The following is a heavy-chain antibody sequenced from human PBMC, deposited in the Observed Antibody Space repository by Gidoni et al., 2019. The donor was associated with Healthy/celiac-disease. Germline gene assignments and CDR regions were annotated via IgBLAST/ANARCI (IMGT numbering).Heavy chain of an antibody. Sequence: QVQLQESGPGLVKPSETLSLTCTVSGGSISSYYWCWIRQPAGKGLEWIGRIYTSGSTNYNPSLNSRVTMSVDTSKNQFSLKLSSVTAADTAVYYCARADSYYDFWSGYDMDYGMDVWGQGTTVTVSS. CDR1: GGSISSYY. V-gene: IGHV4-4*07. J-gene: IGHJ6*02. CDR2: IYTSGST. D-gene: IGHD3-3*01. CDR3: ARADSYYDFWSGYDMDYGMDV.